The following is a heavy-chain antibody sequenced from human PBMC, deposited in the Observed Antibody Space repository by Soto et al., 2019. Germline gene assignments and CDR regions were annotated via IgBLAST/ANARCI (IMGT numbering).Heavy chain of an antibody. CDR2: ISSNGGST. J-gene: IGHJ4*02. V-gene: IGHV3-64*01. Sequence: EVPLVESGGGLVQPGGSLRLSCAASGFTFSIYAMHWVRQAPGKGLEYVSAISSNGGSTYYANSVKGRFTISRDNSKNTLYLKMGSLRAEDMAVYYCAREGYCSSTSCYSFDYWGQGTLVTVSS. CDR3: AREGYCSSTSCYSFDY. D-gene: IGHD2-2*01. CDR1: GFTFSIYA.